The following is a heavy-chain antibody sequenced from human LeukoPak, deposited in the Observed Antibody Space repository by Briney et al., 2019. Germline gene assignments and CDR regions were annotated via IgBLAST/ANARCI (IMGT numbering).Heavy chain of an antibody. D-gene: IGHD3-22*01. J-gene: IGHJ3*02. CDR3: ARLADYYDSSGSSHAFDI. CDR1: GGSISSYY. V-gene: IGHV4-59*08. CDR2: IYYSGST. Sequence: PSETLSLTCTVSGGSISSYYWSWIRQPPGKGLEWIGYIYYSGSTNYNPSLKSRVTISVDTSKNQFSLKLSSVTAADTAVYYCARLADYYDSSGSSHAFDIWGQGTMVTVSS.